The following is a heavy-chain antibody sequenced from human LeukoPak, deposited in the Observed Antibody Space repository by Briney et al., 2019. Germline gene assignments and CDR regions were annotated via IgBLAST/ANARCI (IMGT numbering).Heavy chain of an antibody. CDR2: IIPIFGTA. Sequence: SVKVSCKASGGTFSSYAISWVRQAPGQGLEWMGGIIPIFGTANYAQKFQGRVTITADEFTSTAYMELSSLRSEDTGVYYWARAQITMVRGVISNGYYFDYWGQGTLVTVSS. J-gene: IGHJ4*02. D-gene: IGHD3-10*01. V-gene: IGHV1-69*13. CDR3: ARAQITMVRGVISNGYYFDY. CDR1: GGTFSSYA.